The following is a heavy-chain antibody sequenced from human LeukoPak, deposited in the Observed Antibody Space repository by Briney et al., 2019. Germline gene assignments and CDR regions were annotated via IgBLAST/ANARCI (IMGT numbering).Heavy chain of an antibody. CDR2: IYSSGST. V-gene: IGHV4-4*07. J-gene: IGHJ5*02. CDR3: ARDRYSSSWYTGWFDP. Sequence: SETLSLTCTVSGGSISSYYWSWIRQPAGKGLEWIGRIYSSGSTNYNPSLKSRVTMSVDTSKNQFSLKLSSVTAADTAVYYCARDRYSSSWYTGWFDPWGQGTLVTVSS. D-gene: IGHD6-13*01. CDR1: GGSISSYY.